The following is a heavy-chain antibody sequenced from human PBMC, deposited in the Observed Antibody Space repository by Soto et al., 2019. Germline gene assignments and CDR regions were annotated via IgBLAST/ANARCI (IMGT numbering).Heavy chain of an antibody. CDR2: IFSNDEK. J-gene: IGHJ4*02. D-gene: IGHD1-26*01. V-gene: IGHV2-26*01. Sequence: QVTLKESGPVLVNPTETLTLTCTVSGFSLSNARMGVSWIRQPPGKALEWLAHIFSNDEKSYSTSLKSRLTISKDTSKSQVVLTMTNMDPVDTATYYCARIGRELLYYFDYWGQGTLVTVSS. CDR3: ARIGRELLYYFDY. CDR1: GFSLSNARMG.